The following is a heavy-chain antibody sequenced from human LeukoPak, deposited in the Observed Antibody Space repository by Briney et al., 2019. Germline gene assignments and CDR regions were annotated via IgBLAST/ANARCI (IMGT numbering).Heavy chain of an antibody. D-gene: IGHD6-13*01. CDR2: INPNSGGT. J-gene: IGHJ3*02. Sequence: ASVKVSCKASGYTFTGYYMHWVRQAPGQGLEWMGWINPNSGGTNYAQKFQGRVTMTRDTSISTAYMELSSLRSEDTAVYYCARIAAAGIDAFDIWGQGTMVTVSS. CDR1: GYTFTGYY. CDR3: ARIAAAGIDAFDI. V-gene: IGHV1-2*02.